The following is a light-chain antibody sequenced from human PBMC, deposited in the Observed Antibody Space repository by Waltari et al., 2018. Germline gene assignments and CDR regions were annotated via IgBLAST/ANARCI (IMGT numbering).Light chain of an antibody. Sequence: DIQMTQSPSTLSASVGDRVTITCRASETISHWLAWYQQRTGKAPTLLIYKASSLESGVPASFRCSGSGTYFSLTISSLHPDDFATYYCQQYNRYPVTFVQGTKVEIK. CDR2: KAS. CDR3: QQYNRYPVT. J-gene: IGKJ1*01. V-gene: IGKV1-5*03. CDR1: ETISHW.